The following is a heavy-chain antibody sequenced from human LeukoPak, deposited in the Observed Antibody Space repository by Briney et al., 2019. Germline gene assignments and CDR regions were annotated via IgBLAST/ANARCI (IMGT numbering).Heavy chain of an antibody. J-gene: IGHJ4*02. CDR2: ISSSSSTI. D-gene: IGHD3-22*01. Sequence: GGSLRLSCAASGFTFSSYSMNWVRQAPGKGLEWVSYISSSSSTIYYADSVKGRFTISRDNAKNSLYLRMNSLRAEDTAVYYCARAMTYYYDSSGYYYDRPFDYWGQGTLVTVSS. CDR3: ARAMTYYYDSSGYYYDRPFDY. V-gene: IGHV3-48*01. CDR1: GFTFSSYS.